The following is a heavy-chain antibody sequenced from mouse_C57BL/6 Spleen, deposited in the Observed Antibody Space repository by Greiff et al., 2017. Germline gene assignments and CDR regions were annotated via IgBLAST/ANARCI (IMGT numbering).Heavy chain of an antibody. Sequence: QVQLKESGPGLVQPSQCLSITCTVSGFSLTSYGVHWVRQSPGKGLEWLGVIWRGGSTDYNAAFMSRLSITKDNSKSQVFFKMNSLQADDTALYYSAKKGGITTEDAMDYWGQGTSVTVSS. V-gene: IGHV2-5*01. CDR1: GFSLTSYG. D-gene: IGHD1-1*01. CDR2: IWRGGST. J-gene: IGHJ4*01. CDR3: AKKGGITTEDAMDY.